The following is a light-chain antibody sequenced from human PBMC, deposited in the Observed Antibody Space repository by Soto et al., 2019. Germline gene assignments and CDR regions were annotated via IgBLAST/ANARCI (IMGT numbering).Light chain of an antibody. V-gene: IGKV3-11*01. Sequence: EIVLTQSPATLSLSPGERATLSCWASQSVSSYLAWYQQKPGQAPRLLIYDASNRATGVPARFSGGGSGTDFTLTISSLEPEDFAVYYCQHRSNWPWTFGQGTKVEIK. J-gene: IGKJ1*01. CDR3: QHRSNWPWT. CDR1: QSVSSY. CDR2: DAS.